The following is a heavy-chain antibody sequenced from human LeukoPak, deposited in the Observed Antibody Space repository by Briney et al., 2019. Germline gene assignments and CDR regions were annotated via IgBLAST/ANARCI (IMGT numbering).Heavy chain of an antibody. CDR3: ARDSQGLDYYGSGSYLSNP. CDR2: ISSSSSYI. Sequence: PGGSLRLSCAASGFTFSSYSMNWVRQAPGKGLEWVSSISSSSSYIYYADSVKGRFTISRDNAKNSLYLQMNSLRAEDTAVYYCARDSQGLDYYGSGSYLSNPWGQGTLVTVSS. J-gene: IGHJ5*02. V-gene: IGHV3-21*01. CDR1: GFTFSSYS. D-gene: IGHD3-10*01.